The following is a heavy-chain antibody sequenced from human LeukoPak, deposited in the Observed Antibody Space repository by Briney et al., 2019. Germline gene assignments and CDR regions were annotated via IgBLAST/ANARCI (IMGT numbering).Heavy chain of an antibody. V-gene: IGHV3-15*01. CDR3: TAWSGPAARGY. CDR1: GFTFSNAW. Sequence: GGSLRLSCAASGFTFSNAWMSWVRQAPGKGLEWVGRIKSKTDGGTTDYAAPVKGRFTISRDDSKNTLYLQMNSLKTEDTAVYYCTAWSGPAARGYWGQGTLVTVSS. CDR2: IKSKTDGGTT. D-gene: IGHD3-3*01. J-gene: IGHJ4*02.